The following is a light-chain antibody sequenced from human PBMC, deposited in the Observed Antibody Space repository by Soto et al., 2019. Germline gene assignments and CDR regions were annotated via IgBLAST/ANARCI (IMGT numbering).Light chain of an antibody. J-gene: IGKJ2*01. CDR2: DAS. Sequence: EIVLTQSPAHLSLSPGERATLSCRASQSVSSYLAWYQQKPGQAPRLLIYDASNRATGIPARFSGSGSGTDFTLTISSLEPEVFAVYYCQQRSNWPYTFGQGTKLEIK. CDR3: QQRSNWPYT. CDR1: QSVSSY. V-gene: IGKV3-11*01.